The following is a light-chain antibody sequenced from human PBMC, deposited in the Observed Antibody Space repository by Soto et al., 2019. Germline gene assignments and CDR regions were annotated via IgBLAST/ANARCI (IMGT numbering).Light chain of an antibody. CDR1: QRERSW. J-gene: IGKJ1*01. CDR2: DVT. Sequence: DIQMTQSPSTLSASVGDRVTIPCRASQRERSWLAWYVQKQGKASKLLIYDVTSLESGVPSRVSGSGSGTESSHSVRSLRAEGVGSGHSQQYNGYRGTCGQGTKVDSK. CDR3: QQYNGYRGT. V-gene: IGKV1-5*01.